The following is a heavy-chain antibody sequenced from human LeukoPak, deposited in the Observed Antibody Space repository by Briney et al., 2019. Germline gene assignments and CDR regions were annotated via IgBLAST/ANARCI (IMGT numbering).Heavy chain of an antibody. D-gene: IGHD4-23*01. CDR3: ARMGGNSIDY. Sequence: GGSLRLSCAASGFTFSTYSMNWVRQAPGKGLEWVSSISSSSSYIYYADSVKGRFTISRDNAKNPLYLQMNSLRAEDTAVYYCARMGGNSIDYWGQGTLVTVSS. CDR1: GFTFSTYS. V-gene: IGHV3-21*01. J-gene: IGHJ4*02. CDR2: ISSSSSYI.